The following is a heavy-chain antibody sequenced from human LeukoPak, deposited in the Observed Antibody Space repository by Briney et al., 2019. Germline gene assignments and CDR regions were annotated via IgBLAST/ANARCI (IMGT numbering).Heavy chain of an antibody. J-gene: IGHJ4*02. CDR3: AKDGYDILTGYAPHDY. CDR1: GFTFSSYA. CDR2: FSGSGGST. V-gene: IGHV3-23*01. D-gene: IGHD3-9*01. Sequence: GGSLRLSCAASGFTFSSYAMSWVRQAPGKGLEWVSAFSGSGGSTYYADSVKGRFTISRDNSKNTLYLQMNSLRAEDTAVYYCAKDGYDILTGYAPHDYWGQGTLVTVSS.